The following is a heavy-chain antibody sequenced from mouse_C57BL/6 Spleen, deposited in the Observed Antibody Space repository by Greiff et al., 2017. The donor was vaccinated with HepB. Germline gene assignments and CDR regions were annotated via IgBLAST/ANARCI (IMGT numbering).Heavy chain of an antibody. CDR2: IDPNSGGT. CDR3: ARGGGDYDYLDN. J-gene: IGHJ2*01. V-gene: IGHV1-72*01. CDR1: GYTFTSYW. Sequence: VQLQQSGAELVKPGASVKLSCKASGYTFTSYWMHWVKQRPGRGLEWIGRIDPNSGGTKYNEKLKGKATLTVDKPSSTAYMQLRSLTSEDSAVYDGARGGGDYDYLDNWGQGTTLTVSS. D-gene: IGHD2-13*01.